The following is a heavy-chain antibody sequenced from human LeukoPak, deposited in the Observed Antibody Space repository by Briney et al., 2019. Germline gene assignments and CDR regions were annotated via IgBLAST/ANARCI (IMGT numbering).Heavy chain of an antibody. CDR3: AREGSIGVRGVLILSGYCLDY. D-gene: IGHD3-10*01. CDR2: IYYSGST. V-gene: IGHV4-59*01. CDR1: GGSISSYY. Sequence: KPSETLSLTCTVSGGSISSYYWSWIRQPPGKGLEWIGYIYYSGSTNYNPSLKSRVTISVDTSKNQFSLKLSSVTAADTAVYYCAREGSIGVRGVLILSGYCLDYWGQGTLVTVSS. J-gene: IGHJ4*02.